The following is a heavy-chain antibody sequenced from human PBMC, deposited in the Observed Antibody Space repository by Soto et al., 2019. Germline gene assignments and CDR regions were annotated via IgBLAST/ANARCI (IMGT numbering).Heavy chain of an antibody. CDR2: ISPKSGGT. J-gene: IGHJ5*02. V-gene: IGHV1-2*07. CDR1: GYTCTGYY. CDR3: AREGPYCTNGVCPPDIWSDA. Sequence: ASGKGSCKGSGYTCTGYYMHWVRQAPGQGLEWMGWISPKSGGTNEAHKFQCGGTVSRDTSIGTSDMELSRLRSDDTPVYYCAREGPYCTNGVCPPDIWSDAWPQGTLVTVSS. D-gene: IGHD2-8*01.